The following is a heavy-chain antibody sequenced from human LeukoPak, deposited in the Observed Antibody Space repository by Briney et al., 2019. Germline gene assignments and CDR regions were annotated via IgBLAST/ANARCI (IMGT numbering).Heavy chain of an antibody. J-gene: IGHJ3*01. D-gene: IGHD6-6*01. CDR2: INSDGSEG. CDR3: ARSSYSSSSSV. Sequence: GGSLRLSCAASGFTFSDYHMSWSRQAPGKGLEWVASINSDGSEGYYADVVKGRFTISRDNAKNSLYLQINSLRAEDTAVYYCARSSYSSSSSVWGQGTMVTVSS. V-gene: IGHV3-7*03. CDR1: GFTFSDYH.